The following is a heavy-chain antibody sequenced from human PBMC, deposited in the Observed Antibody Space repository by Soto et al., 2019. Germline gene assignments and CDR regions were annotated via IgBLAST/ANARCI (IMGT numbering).Heavy chain of an antibody. J-gene: IGHJ4*02. D-gene: IGHD3-22*01. CDR3: ARLYDSSGQLRYFDY. Sequence: GASVKVSCKASGGTFSSYAISWVRQAPGQGAEWMGGVIPIFGTANYAQKFQGRVTITADESTSTAYRELSSLRSEATAVYYCARLYDSSGQLRYFDYGGQGTLVTVSS. CDR2: VIPIFGTA. V-gene: IGHV1-69*13. CDR1: GGTFSSYA.